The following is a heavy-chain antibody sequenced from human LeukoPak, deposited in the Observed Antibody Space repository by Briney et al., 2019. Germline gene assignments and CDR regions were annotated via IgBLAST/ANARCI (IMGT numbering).Heavy chain of an antibody. CDR1: GGSISSSSYY. Sequence: SETLSLTCTVSGGSISSSSYYWGWIRQPPGKGLEWIGGIYYSGSTYYNPSLKSRVTISVDTSKNQFSLKLSSVTAADTAVYYCARHPDDYVWGSYRYYFDYWGQGTLVTVSS. V-gene: IGHV4-39*01. CDR3: ARHPDDYVWGSYRYYFDY. CDR2: IYYSGST. D-gene: IGHD3-16*02. J-gene: IGHJ4*02.